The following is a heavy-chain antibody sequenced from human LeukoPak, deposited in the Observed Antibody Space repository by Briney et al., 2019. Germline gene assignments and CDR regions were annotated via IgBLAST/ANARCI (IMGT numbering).Heavy chain of an antibody. Sequence: ASVKVSCKASGYTFTGYYMHWVRQAPGQGLEWMGWINPNSGGTNYAQKFQGWVTMTRDTSISTAYMELSRLRSDDTAVYYCARDRGYSYGMAFDYWGQGTLATVSS. V-gene: IGHV1-2*04. CDR2: INPNSGGT. CDR1: GYTFTGYY. D-gene: IGHD5-18*01. J-gene: IGHJ4*02. CDR3: ARDRGYSYGMAFDY.